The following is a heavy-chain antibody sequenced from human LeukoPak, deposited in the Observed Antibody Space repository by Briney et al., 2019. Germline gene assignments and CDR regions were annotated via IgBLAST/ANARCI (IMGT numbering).Heavy chain of an antibody. CDR2: ISSSSSYI. Sequence: GGSLRLSCAASGFTFSSYSMNWVRQAPGKGLEWVSSISSSSSYIYYADSVKGRFTNSRDNAKNSLYLQMNSLRAEDTAVYYCARDGGLLWFGELYYFDYWGQGTLVTVSS. D-gene: IGHD3-10*01. CDR3: ARDGGLLWFGELYYFDY. CDR1: GFTFSSYS. V-gene: IGHV3-21*01. J-gene: IGHJ4*02.